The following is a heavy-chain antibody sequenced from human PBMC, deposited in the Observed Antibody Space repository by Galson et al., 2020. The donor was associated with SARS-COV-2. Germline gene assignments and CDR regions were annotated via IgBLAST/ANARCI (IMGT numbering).Heavy chain of an antibody. CDR2: IRHHGSEK. Sequence: WESLRLSCTASGFNFSTYCMAWVRQPPGQGLEWVANIRHHGSEKYYVDSVKSRFTISRDNAKNSLYLQMHSLRVEDTAVYYCAGVDIATTEGALDIWGHGTMVSVSS. CDR3: AGVDIATTEGALDI. J-gene: IGHJ3*02. V-gene: IGHV3-7*01. CDR1: GFNFSTYC. D-gene: IGHD1-1*01.